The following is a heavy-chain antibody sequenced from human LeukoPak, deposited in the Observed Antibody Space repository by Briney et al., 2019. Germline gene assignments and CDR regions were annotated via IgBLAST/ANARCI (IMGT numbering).Heavy chain of an antibody. Sequence: GASVKVSCKASGYTFTSYGISWVRQAPGQGLEWMGWISAYNGNTNYAQKLQGRVTMTTDTSTSTAYMELRSLRSDDTAVYYCARDSYCGGDRYGRAFDIWGQGTMVTVSS. V-gene: IGHV1-18*01. J-gene: IGHJ3*02. D-gene: IGHD2-21*02. CDR3: ARDSYCGGDRYGRAFDI. CDR1: GYTFTSYG. CDR2: ISAYNGNT.